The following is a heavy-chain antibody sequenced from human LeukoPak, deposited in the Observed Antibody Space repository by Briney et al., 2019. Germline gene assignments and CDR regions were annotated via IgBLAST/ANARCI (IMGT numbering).Heavy chain of an antibody. Sequence: SETLSLTCTVSGDSINNNNYYWGWIRQPPGKGLEWIGNIYYNGRTYYSPSLKSRGTISVDTSNNQFSLRLSSVTAADTAVYYCARITDRTIFGEIMHGFDIWGQGTPVTVSS. J-gene: IGHJ3*02. CDR3: ARITDRTIFGEIMHGFDI. CDR2: IYYNGRT. CDR1: GDSINNNNYY. V-gene: IGHV4-39*01. D-gene: IGHD3-3*01.